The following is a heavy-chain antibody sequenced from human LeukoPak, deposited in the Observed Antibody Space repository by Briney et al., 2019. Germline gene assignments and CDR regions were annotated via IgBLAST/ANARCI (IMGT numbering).Heavy chain of an antibody. J-gene: IGHJ5*02. CDR2: IRYDGSNK. Sequence: PGGSLRLSCAASGFTFSSYGMHWVRQAPGKGLGWVAFIRYDGSNKYYADSVKGRFTISRDNSKNTLYLQMNSLRAEDTAVYYCAKVLWSGPNWFDPWGQGTLVTVSS. CDR3: AKVLWSGPNWFDP. D-gene: IGHD3-3*01. CDR1: GFTFSSYG. V-gene: IGHV3-30*02.